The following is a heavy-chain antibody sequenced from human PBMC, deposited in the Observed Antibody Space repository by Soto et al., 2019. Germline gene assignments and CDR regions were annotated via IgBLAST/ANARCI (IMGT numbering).Heavy chain of an antibody. Sequence: KSGPTLVNPTQTLTLTCTFSGFSLSSYGMCVIWIRRPPGEALEWLARIDWDDAKFYNTSLRTRLSISRDTSKNQVVLTMTNMDHVDTGTYYCVRMHRYGGRGADFDYWGQGTRVTAPQ. CDR3: VRMHRYGGRGADFDY. D-gene: IGHD2-15*01. V-gene: IGHV2-70*17. J-gene: IGHJ4*02. CDR1: GFSLSSYGMC. CDR2: IDWDDAK.